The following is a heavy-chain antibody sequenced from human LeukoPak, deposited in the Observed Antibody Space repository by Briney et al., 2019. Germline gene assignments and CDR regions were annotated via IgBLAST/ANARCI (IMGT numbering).Heavy chain of an antibody. Sequence: SQTLSLTCTVSGGSISSGTYHWSWIPQPPGKGLEWIGYIYYSGSTNYNPSLKSRVSISLDTSKNQLSLNLSSVTAADTAVYYCARGGTTVVAPVYWGQGTLVSVSS. D-gene: IGHD4-23*01. CDR3: ARGGTTVVAPVY. CDR1: GGSISSGTYH. CDR2: IYYSGST. V-gene: IGHV4-30-4*01. J-gene: IGHJ4*02.